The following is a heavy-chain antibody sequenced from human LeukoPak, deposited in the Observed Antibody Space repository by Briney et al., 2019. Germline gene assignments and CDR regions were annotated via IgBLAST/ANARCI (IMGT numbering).Heavy chain of an antibody. V-gene: IGHV4-59*01. CDR3: ARCRDGYPPFDY. CDR2: ISYSGSP. CDR1: GGSLSSYY. J-gene: IGHJ4*02. D-gene: IGHD5-24*01. Sequence: TETLSLTCTVSGGSLSSYYWSWIRQPPGNGLEWIGYISYSGSPNYNPSLKTRATIPVDTSKNQFSLRLSSVTASDTAGYFCARCRDGYPPFDYWGQGTLVTVSS.